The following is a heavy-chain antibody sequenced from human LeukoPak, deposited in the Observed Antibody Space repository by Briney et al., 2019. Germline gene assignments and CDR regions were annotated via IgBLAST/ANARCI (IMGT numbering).Heavy chain of an antibody. CDR1: GFTFSSYT. V-gene: IGHV3-30-3*01. D-gene: IGHD2-2*02. CDR3: ARDGMALYRRDYLDS. Sequence: GGSLRLSCAASGFTFSSYTMHWVRQAPGKGLEWVADISYHGVNKHYADSVEGRFTIPRDNSKNTLLLQMNTLRGADTAVYYCARDGMALYRRDYLDSWGQGTLVTVSS. CDR2: ISYHGVNK. J-gene: IGHJ4*02.